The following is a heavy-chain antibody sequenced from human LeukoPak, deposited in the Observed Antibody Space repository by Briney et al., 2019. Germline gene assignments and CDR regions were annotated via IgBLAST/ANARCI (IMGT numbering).Heavy chain of an antibody. J-gene: IGHJ5*02. D-gene: IGHD5-12*01. CDR3: APQQTYSPYNWFDP. Sequence: GGSLRLSCVGSGFTISNYWMHWIRQAPGTGLVWVSRIHPDGSITTYADSVKGRFTISRDNAKNTLYLQMNSLRAEDTAVYYCAPQQTYSPYNWFDPWGQGTLVTVSS. CDR1: GFTISNYW. V-gene: IGHV3-74*03. CDR2: IHPDGSIT.